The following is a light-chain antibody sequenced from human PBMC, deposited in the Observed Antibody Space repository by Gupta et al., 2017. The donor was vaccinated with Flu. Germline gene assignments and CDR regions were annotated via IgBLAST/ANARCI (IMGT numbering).Light chain of an antibody. CDR1: SSDIGSYNY. CDR3: SSCISSTTLV. V-gene: IGLV2-14*01. Sequence: QSALTQPASVSGSPGQSITISCTGTSSDIGSYNYVSWYQQHPGQAPKLLIYGVTKRPAGVSNRFSASKAGATASLTISGLQAEDEADYYCSSCISSTTLVFGGGTKLTVL. CDR2: GVT. J-gene: IGLJ2*01.